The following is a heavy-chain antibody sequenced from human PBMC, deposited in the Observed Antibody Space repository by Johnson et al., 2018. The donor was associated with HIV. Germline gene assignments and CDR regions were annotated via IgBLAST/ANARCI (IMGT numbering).Heavy chain of an antibody. CDR1: GFTFSSYG. J-gene: IGHJ3*02. CDR2: ISYDGSNK. D-gene: IGHD5-24*01. V-gene: IGHV3-30*18. CDR3: AKEKNGYHWTFDI. Sequence: VQLVESGGGVVQPGRSLRLSCAASGFTFSSYGMHWVSQAPGKGLEWVAVISYDGSNKYYADSVKGRFTISRDNSKNTLYLQMNSLRAEDTAVYYCAKEKNGYHWTFDIWGQGTMVTVSS.